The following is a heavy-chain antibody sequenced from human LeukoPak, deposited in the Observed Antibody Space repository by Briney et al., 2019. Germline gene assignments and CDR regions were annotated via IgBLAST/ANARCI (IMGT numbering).Heavy chain of an antibody. CDR2: IYYSGST. CDR3: ARAALPQSSSWYEVRWFDP. D-gene: IGHD6-13*01. Sequence: SETLSLTCTVSGGSISSGGYYWSWIRQHPGKGLEWIGYIYYSGSTYYNPSLKSRVTISVDTSKNQFSLKLSSVTAADTAVYYCARAALPQSSSWYEVRWFDPWGQGTLVTVSS. V-gene: IGHV4-31*03. J-gene: IGHJ5*02. CDR1: GGSISSGGYY.